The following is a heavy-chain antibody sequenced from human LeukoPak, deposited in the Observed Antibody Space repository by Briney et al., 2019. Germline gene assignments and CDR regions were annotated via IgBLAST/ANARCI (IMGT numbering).Heavy chain of an antibody. CDR2: IIPIFGTA. Sequence: ASVKVSCKASGYTFTSYAMHWVRQAPGQGLEWMGGIIPIFGTANYAQKFQGRVTITADESTSTAYMELSSLRSEDTAVYYCAGNPDGYNDYWGQGTLVTVSS. V-gene: IGHV1-69*13. CDR3: AGNPDGYNDY. CDR1: GYTFTSYA. D-gene: IGHD5-24*01. J-gene: IGHJ4*02.